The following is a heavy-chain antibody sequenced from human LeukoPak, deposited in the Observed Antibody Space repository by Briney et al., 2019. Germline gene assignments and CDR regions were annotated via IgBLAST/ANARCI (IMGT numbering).Heavy chain of an antibody. D-gene: IGHD3-22*01. CDR2: INHSGST. CDR3: VTYYFDSSGPKKNY. J-gene: IGHJ4*02. V-gene: IGHV4-34*01. CDR1: GGSFSGYY. Sequence: PSETLSLTCAVYGGSFSGYYWSWIRQPPGKGLEWIGEINHSGSTNYNPSLKSRVTISVDASKKQFSLKLSSVTAADTAVYYCVTYYFDSSGPKKNYWGQGTLVTVSS.